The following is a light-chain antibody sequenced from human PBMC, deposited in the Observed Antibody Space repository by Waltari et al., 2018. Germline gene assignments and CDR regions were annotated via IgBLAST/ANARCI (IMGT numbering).Light chain of an antibody. J-gene: IGLJ2*01. CDR1: SSNIGTTY. CDR3: AGWDDSLTGVV. V-gene: IGLV1-47*01. CDR2: LDA. Sequence: QSVLTQPPSLSGTPGQRVTISCSGSSSNIGTTYVFWYHQFPGRAPKLLIYLDAHRPSGVPDRFSASKSGSSAPLTISGLRPEDEADYHCAGWDDSLTGVVFGGGTKLTV.